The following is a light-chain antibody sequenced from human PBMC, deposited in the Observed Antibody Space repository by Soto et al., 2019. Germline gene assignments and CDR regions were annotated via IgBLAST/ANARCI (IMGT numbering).Light chain of an antibody. V-gene: IGLV2-8*01. CDR2: EVT. CDR3: SSYAGSNIHYV. CDR1: SSDVGGYNY. Sequence: LTQPPSASGSPGQSVTISCTGTSSDVGGYNYVSWYQLHPGKAPKLMIYEVTKRPSGVPDRFSGSKSGNTASLTVSGLRAEDEADYYCSSYAGSNIHYVFGAGTKVTVL. J-gene: IGLJ1*01.